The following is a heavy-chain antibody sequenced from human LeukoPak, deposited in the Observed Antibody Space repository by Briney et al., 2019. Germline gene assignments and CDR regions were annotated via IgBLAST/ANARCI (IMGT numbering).Heavy chain of an antibody. J-gene: IGHJ3*02. V-gene: IGHV3-74*01. Sequence: GGSLRLSCAASEFTFSTYWMHWVRQGPGKGLVWVSRINTDGSSTDYADSVKGRFTISRDNAKNTLYLQMNSLRAEDTAVYYCAIIGCYRGVCAFDIWGQGTMVTVSS. CDR2: INTDGSST. CDR3: AIIGCYRGVCAFDI. CDR1: EFTFSTYW. D-gene: IGHD2-21*01.